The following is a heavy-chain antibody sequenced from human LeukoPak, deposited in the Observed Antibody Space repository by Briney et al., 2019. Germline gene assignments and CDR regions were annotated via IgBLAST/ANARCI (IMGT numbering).Heavy chain of an antibody. J-gene: IGHJ5*02. D-gene: IGHD2/OR15-2a*01. V-gene: IGHV4-39*01. Sequence: KPSETLSLTCSVSGGSIMSYNHYWGWIRQPPGKGLEWIGSIYNSVSPYYNPSLRSRVTISAETSNNQFSVRLTSVTAADTAIYYCVRHFSRSFLSGWFDPWGQGSLVTVSS. CDR3: VRHFSRSFLSGWFDP. CDR1: GGSIMSYNHY. CDR2: IYNSVSP.